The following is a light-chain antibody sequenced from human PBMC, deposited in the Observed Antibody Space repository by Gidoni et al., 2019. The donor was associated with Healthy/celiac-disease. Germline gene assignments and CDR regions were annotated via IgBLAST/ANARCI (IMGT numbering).Light chain of an antibody. V-gene: IGKV1-39*01. Sequence: DIQMTQSPSSLSASVGDRVTVTCRASQSISSYLNWYQQIQGKAPKLLIYAASSLQSGVPSRFSGSGSGTDFTLTISSLQPEDFATYYCQQSYSTPQTFGQGTKVEIK. J-gene: IGKJ1*01. CDR3: QQSYSTPQT. CDR1: QSISSY. CDR2: AAS.